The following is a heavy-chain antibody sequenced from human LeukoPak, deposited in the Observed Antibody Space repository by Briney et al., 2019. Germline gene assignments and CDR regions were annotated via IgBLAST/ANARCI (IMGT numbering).Heavy chain of an antibody. Sequence: SETLSLTCAVYGGSFSGYYWSWIRQPPGKGLEWIGEINHSGSTNYNPSLKSRVTISVDTSKNQFSLKLSSVTAADTAVYYCASFSHSSGYNWLDPWGQGTLVTVSS. CDR2: INHSGST. V-gene: IGHV4-34*01. J-gene: IGHJ5*02. D-gene: IGHD3-22*01. CDR3: ASFSHSSGYNWLDP. CDR1: GGSFSGYY.